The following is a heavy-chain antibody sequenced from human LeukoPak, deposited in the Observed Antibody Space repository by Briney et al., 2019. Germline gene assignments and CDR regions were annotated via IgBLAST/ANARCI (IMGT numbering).Heavy chain of an antibody. V-gene: IGHV4-59*01. CDR3: ARSYGDYVTIDY. D-gene: IGHD4-17*01. CDR1: GGSIISYY. CDR2: IYYSGST. J-gene: IGHJ4*02. Sequence: PSETLSLTCTVSGGSIISYYWSWIRQPPGKGLEWIGYIYYSGSTNYNPSLKSRVTISADTSKNQFSLKLSSVTAADTAVYYCARSYGDYVTIDYGGQGTAVTVSS.